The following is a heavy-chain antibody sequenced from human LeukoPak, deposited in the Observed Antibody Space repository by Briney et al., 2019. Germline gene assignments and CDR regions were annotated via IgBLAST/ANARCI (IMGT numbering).Heavy chain of an antibody. CDR3: ARSPVYSSGWYQFDY. CDR1: GVSISSYY. CDR2: IYYSGST. V-gene: IGHV4-59*07. Sequence: SDTLSLTCTVSGVSISSYYWSWIRQPPGKGLEWIGYIYYSGSTNYNPSLKSRVTISVDTSKNQFSLKLSSVTAADTAVYYCARSPVYSSGWYQFDYWGQGTLVTVSS. D-gene: IGHD6-19*01. J-gene: IGHJ4*02.